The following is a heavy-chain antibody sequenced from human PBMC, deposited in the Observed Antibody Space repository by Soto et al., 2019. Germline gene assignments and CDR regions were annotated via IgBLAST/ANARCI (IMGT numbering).Heavy chain of an antibody. CDR1: GFTFSSYS. D-gene: IGHD4-4*01. V-gene: IGHV3-21*01. CDR3: ARARNRTVFDY. CDR2: FSCIIIYI. Sequence: PGGSLRLSCAASGFTFSSYSMNWVRQAPGKGLEWVSSFSCIIIYIYYADSVKGRFTFSRDNAKNSLFLQMNSLRAEDTAVYYCARARNRTVFDYWGQGTLVTVSS. J-gene: IGHJ4*02.